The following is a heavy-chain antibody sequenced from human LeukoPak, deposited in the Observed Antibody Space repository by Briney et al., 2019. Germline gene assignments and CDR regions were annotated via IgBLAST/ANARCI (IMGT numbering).Heavy chain of an antibody. CDR1: GFTFSSYE. D-gene: IGHD3-16*01. CDR2: ISSSGSTI. V-gene: IGHV3-48*03. J-gene: IGHJ4*02. CDR3: ARAPLGIYDYVWGTAN. Sequence: GGSLRLSCAASGFTFSSYEMNWVRQAPGKGLEWVSYISSSGSTIYYADSVKGRFTISRDNPKNSLYLQMNSLRAEDTAVYYCARAPLGIYDYVWGTANWGQGTLVSVSS.